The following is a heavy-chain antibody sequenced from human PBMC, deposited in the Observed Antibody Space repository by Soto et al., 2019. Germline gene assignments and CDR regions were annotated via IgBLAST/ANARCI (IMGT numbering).Heavy chain of an antibody. D-gene: IGHD3-10*01. CDR1: GDSISRSYW. CDR2: IYHSGST. V-gene: IGHV4-4*02. J-gene: IGHJ3*02. CDR3: TSKFGQLFADAFDI. Sequence: PSETLSLTCAVSGDSISRSYWWSWVRQLPGKGLEWIGEIYHSGSTIYNPSLQSRVTLSVDKSKNEFSLKMSSVTDADTAVYYCTSKFGQLFADAFDIWGQGTMVTVSS.